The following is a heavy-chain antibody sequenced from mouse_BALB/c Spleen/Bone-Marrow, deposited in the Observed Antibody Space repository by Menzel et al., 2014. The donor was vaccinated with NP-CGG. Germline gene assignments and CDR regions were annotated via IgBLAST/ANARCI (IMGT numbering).Heavy chain of an antibody. Sequence: EVQLQQSGPELVKPGASVKMSCKASGYTFIDYYMDWVKQSHGESFEWIGRVTPYNGGTTYNQKFKGKATLTVDKSSSTAYMALNSLTSEDSAVYYCARTGYWGQGTTLTVSS. CDR2: VTPYNGGT. V-gene: IGHV1-19*01. CDR1: GYTFIDYY. J-gene: IGHJ2*01. CDR3: ARTGY.